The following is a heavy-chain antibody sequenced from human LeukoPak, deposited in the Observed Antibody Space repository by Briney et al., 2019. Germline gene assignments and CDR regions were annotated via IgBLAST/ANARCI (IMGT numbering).Heavy chain of an antibody. CDR1: GGSFSGYY. Sequence: SETLSLTCAVYGGSFSGYYWSWIREPPGKGLEWIGEINHSGSTNYNPSLTSRVTISVDTSKNQFSLKLSSVTAPDTAVYYCARRARYDFWSGYYRKYNWFDPWDQGTLVTVSS. V-gene: IGHV4-34*01. CDR2: INHSGST. D-gene: IGHD3-3*01. J-gene: IGHJ5*02. CDR3: ARRARYDFWSGYYRKYNWFDP.